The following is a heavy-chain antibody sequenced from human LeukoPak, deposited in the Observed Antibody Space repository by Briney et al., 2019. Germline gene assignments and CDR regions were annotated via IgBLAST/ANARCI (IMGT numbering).Heavy chain of an antibody. CDR3: ARAMYYYDSSGTFDY. J-gene: IGHJ4*02. V-gene: IGHV3-11*04. Sequence: GGSLRLSCAASGFTFSDYYMSWIRQAPGKGLEWVSYISSSGSTIYYADSVEGRFTISRDNAKNSLYLQMNSLRAEDTAVYYCARAMYYYDSSGTFDYWGQGTLVTVSS. D-gene: IGHD3-22*01. CDR1: GFTFSDYY. CDR2: ISSSGSTI.